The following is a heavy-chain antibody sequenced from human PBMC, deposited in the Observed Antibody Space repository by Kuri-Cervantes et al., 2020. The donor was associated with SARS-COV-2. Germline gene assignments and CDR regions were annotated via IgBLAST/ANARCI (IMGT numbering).Heavy chain of an antibody. V-gene: IGHV1-2*04. CDR1: GYTFTGYY. Sequence: ASVKVSCKASGYTFTGYYMHWVRQAPGQGLEWMGWINPNSGGTNYAQKFQGWVTMTRDTSISTVYMELSRLRSDDTAVYYCASATPFRRLVFISQGGAFDIWGQGTMVTVSS. D-gene: IGHD3-22*01. CDR3: ASATPFRRLVFISQGGAFDI. CDR2: INPNSGGT. J-gene: IGHJ3*02.